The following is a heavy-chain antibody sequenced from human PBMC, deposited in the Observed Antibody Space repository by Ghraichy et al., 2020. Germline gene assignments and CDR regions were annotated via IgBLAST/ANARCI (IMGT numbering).Heavy chain of an antibody. V-gene: IGHV4-39*01. Sequence: SETLSLTCTVSGVSITSSSYYWGWIRQPPGKGLEWIGSIYYSGSTYYNPSLKSRVTISVDTSKNQFSMKLSSVTAADTAVYYCARIIKNSSGGGDYWGPGTLVTVSS. D-gene: IGHD6-25*01. CDR3: ARIIKNSSGGGDY. J-gene: IGHJ4*02. CDR2: IYYSGST. CDR1: GVSITSSSYY.